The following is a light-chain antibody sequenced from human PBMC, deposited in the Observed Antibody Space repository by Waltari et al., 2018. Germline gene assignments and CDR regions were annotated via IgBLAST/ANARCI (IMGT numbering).Light chain of an antibody. CDR1: QSLLHSDGMAR. CDR3: MQNIQLPT. CDR2: EVS. V-gene: IGKV2D-29*02. J-gene: IGKJ1*01. Sequence: EIVMTQAPLSLSVTPGQPASMSCKSSQSLLHSDGMARLYWYLQKPGQSPQLLISEVSNRFAGVTERFSGSGSGTYFTLKISRVEAEDVGVYFCMQNIQLPTFGQGTKVEIE.